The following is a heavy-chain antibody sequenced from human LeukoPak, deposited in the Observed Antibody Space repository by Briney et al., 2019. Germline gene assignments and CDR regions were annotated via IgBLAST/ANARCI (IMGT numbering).Heavy chain of an antibody. J-gene: IGHJ3*02. CDR3: ARDPLSSWYIEGAFDI. CDR1: GYTFTGYY. V-gene: IGHV1-2*02. CDR2: INPNSGGT. D-gene: IGHD6-13*01. Sequence: ASVKVSCKASGYTFTGYYMHWVRQAPGQGLEWMGWINPNSGGTNYAQKFQGRVTMTRDTSISTAYMELSRLRSADTAVYYCARDPLSSWYIEGAFDIWGQGTMVTVSS.